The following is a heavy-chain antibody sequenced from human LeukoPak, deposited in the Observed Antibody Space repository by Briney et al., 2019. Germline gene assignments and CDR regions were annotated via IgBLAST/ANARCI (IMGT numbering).Heavy chain of an antibody. J-gene: IGHJ6*03. CDR2: IGSKAYGGTT. V-gene: IGHV3-49*03. Sequence: PGGSLRLSCTASGFTFGDYAMSWFRQAPGKGLEWVGFIGSKAYGGTTEYAASVKGRFTISRDDSKSIAYLQMNSLKTEDTAVYYCTRGGDDREGYYYYMDVWGEGTTVTVSS. CDR3: TRGGDDREGYYYYMDV. CDR1: GFTFGDYA. D-gene: IGHD1-1*01.